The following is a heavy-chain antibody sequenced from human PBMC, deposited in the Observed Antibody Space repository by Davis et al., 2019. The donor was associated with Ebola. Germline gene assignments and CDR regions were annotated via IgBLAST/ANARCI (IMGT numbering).Heavy chain of an antibody. CDR1: GFTFYTYA. Sequence: GESLKISCAASGFTFYTYAMSWVRQAPGKGLEWVSGISGSGGTTYYADSVKGRFTISRDNSKNTLYLQMNSLRDEDTAVYYCARGRRPPNWHFDLWGRGTLVTVSS. J-gene: IGHJ2*01. CDR3: ARGRRPPNWHFDL. V-gene: IGHV3-23*01. CDR2: ISGSGGTT.